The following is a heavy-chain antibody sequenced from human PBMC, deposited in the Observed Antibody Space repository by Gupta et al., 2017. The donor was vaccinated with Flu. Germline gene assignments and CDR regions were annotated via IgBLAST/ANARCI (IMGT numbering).Heavy chain of an antibody. CDR3: ARNGDYGDYVGVDYFDY. Sequence: QVQLQESGPGLVKPSETLSLTCTVSGDSIRASSWSWTRQPPGRGLEWIGYLYYTGSTNYSPSLKSRVTISEHTSNQFSLKLSSVAAADTARYYCARNGDYGDYVGVDYFDYWGQGILVTVSS. CDR2: LYYTGST. V-gene: IGHV4-59*01. D-gene: IGHD4-17*01. J-gene: IGHJ4*02. CDR1: GDSIRASS.